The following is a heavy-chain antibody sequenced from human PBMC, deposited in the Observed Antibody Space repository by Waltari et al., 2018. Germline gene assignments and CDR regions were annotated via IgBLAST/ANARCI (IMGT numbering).Heavy chain of an antibody. D-gene: IGHD3-16*01. Sequence: EVQLVESGGGLVQPGGSLRLSCAASGFSFSSYWMTWFSQAPGTGREWVATIKPDGSGKFYVDAVKGRFSISRDNAKNSLYLQMNSLRAEDTAIFYCARMGAGRAPDYWGQGTLVTVSS. CDR3: ARMGAGRAPDY. CDR1: GFSFSSYW. CDR2: IKPDGSGK. J-gene: IGHJ4*02. V-gene: IGHV3-7*03.